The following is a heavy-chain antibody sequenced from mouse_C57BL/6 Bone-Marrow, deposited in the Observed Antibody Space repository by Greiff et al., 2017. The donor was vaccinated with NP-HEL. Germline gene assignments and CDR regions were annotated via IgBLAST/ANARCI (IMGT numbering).Heavy chain of an antibody. Sequence: QVQLKQSGAELARPGASVKLSCKASGYTFTSYGISWVKQRTGQGLEWIGEIYPRSGNTYYNEKFKGKATLTADKSSSTAYMELRSLTSEDSAVYFCARWSYGSSMYYFDYWGQGTPLTVSS. CDR2: IYPRSGNT. J-gene: IGHJ2*01. D-gene: IGHD1-1*01. V-gene: IGHV1-81*01. CDR1: GYTFTSYG. CDR3: ARWSYGSSMYYFDY.